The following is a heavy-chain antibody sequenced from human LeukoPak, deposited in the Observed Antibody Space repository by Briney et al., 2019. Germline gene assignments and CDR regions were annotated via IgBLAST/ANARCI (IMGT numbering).Heavy chain of an antibody. D-gene: IGHD3-22*01. CDR1: GCIFSRFG. J-gene: IGHJ6*02. Sequence: PGGSLRLSCAASGCIFSRFGMNWVRKAPGKGQEGVAVISYSGSNKAYVDSVKGRFSISRDNSKNTVYLQMNSLRSEDTAVYYCAKDTDYDTSGSGYFHYYYGMDVWGQGTTVTVSS. CDR2: ISYSGSNK. V-gene: IGHV3-30*18. CDR3: AKDTDYDTSGSGYFHYYYGMDV.